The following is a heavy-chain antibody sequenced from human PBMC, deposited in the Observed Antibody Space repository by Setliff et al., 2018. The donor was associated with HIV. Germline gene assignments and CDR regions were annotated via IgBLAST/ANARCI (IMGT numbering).Heavy chain of an antibody. CDR2: TNNGDT. CDR3: ARRLRGNGMDV. D-gene: IGHD3-10*01. J-gene: IGHJ6*02. Sequence: ASVKVSCKASGYTFTSSYAISWVRQAPGQGLEWMGWTNNGDTTYVERVQGRITMTTDTSTSTAYMELRGLRSDDTAVYYCARRLRGNGMDVWGQGTTVTVSS. CDR1: GYTFTSSYA. V-gene: IGHV1-18*01.